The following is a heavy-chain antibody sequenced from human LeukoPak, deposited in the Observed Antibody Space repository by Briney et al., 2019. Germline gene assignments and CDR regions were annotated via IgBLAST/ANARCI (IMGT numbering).Heavy chain of an antibody. J-gene: IGHJ4*02. CDR2: ISGSGGST. Sequence: PGASLRLSCAASGFTFSSYDMSWVRQAPGKGLEWVSAISGSGGSTYYADSVKGRFTISRDNSKNTLYLQMNSLRAEDTAVYYCAKVYSSGWFTLYYFDYWGQGTLVTVSS. CDR1: GFTFSSYD. V-gene: IGHV3-23*01. D-gene: IGHD6-19*01. CDR3: AKVYSSGWFTLYYFDY.